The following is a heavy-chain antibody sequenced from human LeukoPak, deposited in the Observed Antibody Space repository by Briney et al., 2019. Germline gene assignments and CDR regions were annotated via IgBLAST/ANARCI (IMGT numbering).Heavy chain of an antibody. CDR3: AKVSMVRENAFDI. J-gene: IGHJ3*02. CDR1: GFTFDDYA. CDR2: ITWNSGSI. D-gene: IGHD3-10*01. Sequence: PGGSLRLSCAASGFTFDDYAMHWVRQAPGKGLEWVSGITWNSGSIGYADSVKGRFTISRDNAKNSLYLQMNSLRAEDTALYYCAKVSMVRENAFDIWGQGTMVTVSS. V-gene: IGHV3-9*01.